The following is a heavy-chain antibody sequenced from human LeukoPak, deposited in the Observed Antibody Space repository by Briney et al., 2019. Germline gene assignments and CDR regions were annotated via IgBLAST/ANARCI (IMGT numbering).Heavy chain of an antibody. CDR3: ARVGGLAVAGTENWFDP. V-gene: IGHV4-38-2*01. Sequence: SETLSLTCAVSGYSISSGYYWGWIRQSPGKGLEWIGRIYTSGSTNYNPSLKSRVTMSVDTSKNQFSLKLSSVTAADTAVYYCARVGGLAVAGTENWFDPWGQGTLVTVSS. CDR2: IYTSGST. D-gene: IGHD6-19*01. J-gene: IGHJ5*02. CDR1: GYSISSGYY.